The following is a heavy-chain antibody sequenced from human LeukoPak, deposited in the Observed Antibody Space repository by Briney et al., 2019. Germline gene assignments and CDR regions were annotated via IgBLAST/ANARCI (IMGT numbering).Heavy chain of an antibody. CDR1: GFTFNSYW. V-gene: IGHV3-7*01. D-gene: IGHD6-13*01. CDR2: INQDGSEK. J-gene: IGHJ4*02. Sequence: GGSLRLSCAASGFTFNSYWMSWVRQAPGKGLEWVANINQDGSEKYYVGSVKGRFTISRDNAKSSLYLQMNSLRAEDTAVYYCARGLRSSWGHDDYWGQGTLVTVSS. CDR3: ARGLRSSWGHDDY.